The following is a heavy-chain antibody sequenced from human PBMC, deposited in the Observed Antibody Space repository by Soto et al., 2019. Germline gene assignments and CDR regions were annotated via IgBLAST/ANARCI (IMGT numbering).Heavy chain of an antibody. J-gene: IGHJ5*02. Sequence: SETLSLTCTVSGGSISSYYWSWIRQPPGKGLEWIGYIYYSGSTNYNPSLKSRVTISVDTSKNQFSLKLSSVTAADTAVYYCARQTGGYDFWSGYYNGRNWFDPWGQGTLVTVSS. V-gene: IGHV4-59*08. CDR1: GGSISSYY. CDR2: IYYSGST. CDR3: ARQTGGYDFWSGYYNGRNWFDP. D-gene: IGHD3-3*01.